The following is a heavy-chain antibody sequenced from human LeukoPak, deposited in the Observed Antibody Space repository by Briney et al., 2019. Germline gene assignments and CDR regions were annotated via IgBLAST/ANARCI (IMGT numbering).Heavy chain of an antibody. CDR3: ARPALSSSWPSNWFDP. Sequence: ASVKVSCKASGYTFTGYYMHWVRQAPGQGLEWMGWINPNSGGTNYAQKFQGRVTMTRDTSISTAYMELSRLRSDDTAVYYCARPALSSSWPSNWFDPWGQGTLVTVSS. CDR1: GYTFTGYY. CDR2: INPNSGGT. D-gene: IGHD6-13*01. V-gene: IGHV1-2*02. J-gene: IGHJ5*02.